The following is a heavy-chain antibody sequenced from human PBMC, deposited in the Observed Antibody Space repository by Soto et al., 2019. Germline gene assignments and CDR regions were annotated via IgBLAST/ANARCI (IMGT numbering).Heavy chain of an antibody. Sequence: GGSLRLSCAASGFTFDDYGMSWVRQAPGKGLEWVSGINWNGGSTGYADSVKGRFTISRDNAKNSLYLQMNSLRAEDTALYYCARVSGFGDIYYYYGMDVWGQGTTVTVSS. D-gene: IGHD3-10*01. V-gene: IGHV3-20*04. J-gene: IGHJ6*02. CDR3: ARVSGFGDIYYYYGMDV. CDR1: GFTFDDYG. CDR2: INWNGGST.